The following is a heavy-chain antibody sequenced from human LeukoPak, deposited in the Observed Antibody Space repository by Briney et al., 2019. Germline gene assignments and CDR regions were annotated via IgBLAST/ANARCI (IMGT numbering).Heavy chain of an antibody. D-gene: IGHD3-3*01. Sequence: GGSLRLSCEGSGFTFSRLWMHWVRQAPGKGLSWVSVITSDGRTTTYADSVKGRFTISRDNAKNMLYLQMSSERAEDTAVYFCATGVKSAYEYWGQGTLVTVSS. CDR2: ITSDGRTT. CDR1: GFTFSRLW. V-gene: IGHV3-74*01. J-gene: IGHJ4*02. CDR3: ATGVKSAYEY.